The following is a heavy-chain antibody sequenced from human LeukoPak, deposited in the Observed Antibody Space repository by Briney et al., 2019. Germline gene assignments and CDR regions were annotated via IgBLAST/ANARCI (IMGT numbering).Heavy chain of an antibody. J-gene: IGHJ6*02. CDR2: INPNSGGT. CDR1: GYTFTGYY. V-gene: IGHV1-2*02. D-gene: IGHD2-2*01. CDR3: ARGSTYCSSTSCSYRDYYGMDV. Sequence: ASVKVSCKASGYTFTGYYMHWVRQAPRQGLEWMGWINPNSGGTNYAQKFQGRVTMTRDTSISTAYMELSRLRSDDTAVYYCARGSTYCSSTSCSYRDYYGMDVWGQGTTVTVSS.